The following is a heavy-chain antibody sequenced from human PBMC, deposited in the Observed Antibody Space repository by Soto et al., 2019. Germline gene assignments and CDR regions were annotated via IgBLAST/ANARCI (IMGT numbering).Heavy chain of an antibody. Sequence: ASETLSLTCTVSGGSISSGDYYWSWIRQPPGKGLEWIGYIYYSGSTYYNPSLKSRVTISVDTSKNQFSLKLSSVTAADTAVYYCARDRGYSYGSLFDYWGQGTLVTVSS. CDR3: ARDRGYSYGSLFDY. D-gene: IGHD5-18*01. J-gene: IGHJ4*02. V-gene: IGHV4-30-4*01. CDR2: IYYSGST. CDR1: GGSISSGDYY.